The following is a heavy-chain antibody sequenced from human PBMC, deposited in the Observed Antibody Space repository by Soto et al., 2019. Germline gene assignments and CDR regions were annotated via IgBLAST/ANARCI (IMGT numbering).Heavy chain of an antibody. D-gene: IGHD4-17*01. CDR2: ISGSGGST. Sequence: GGSLRLSCAASGFTFSSYAMSWVRQAPGKGLEWVSAISGSGGSTYYADSVKGRFTISRDNSKNTLYLQMNSLRAEDTAVYYCARGFNDYGDYDLGDAFDIWGQGTMVTVSS. CDR1: GFTFSSYA. CDR3: ARGFNDYGDYDLGDAFDI. V-gene: IGHV3-23*01. J-gene: IGHJ3*02.